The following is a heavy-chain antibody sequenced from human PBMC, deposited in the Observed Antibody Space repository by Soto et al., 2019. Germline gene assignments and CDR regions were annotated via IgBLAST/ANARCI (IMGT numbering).Heavy chain of an antibody. CDR3: AREGQENWNYYYYYMDV. J-gene: IGHJ6*03. V-gene: IGHV1-3*01. Sequence: ASVKVSCKASGYTFTSYAMHWVRQAPGQRLEWMGWINAGNGNTKYSQKFQGRVTITRDTSASTAYMELSSLRSEDTAVYYCAREGQENWNYYYYYMDVWGKGTTVTVSS. CDR1: GYTFTSYA. CDR2: INAGNGNT. D-gene: IGHD1-1*01.